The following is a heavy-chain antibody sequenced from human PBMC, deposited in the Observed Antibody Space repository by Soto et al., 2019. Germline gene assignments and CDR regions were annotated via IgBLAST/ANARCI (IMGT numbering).Heavy chain of an antibody. CDR3: ARDRSYYYDSSGYYEAPWFDP. Sequence: ASVKVSCKTSGYTFTSYAMHWVRQAPGQRLEWMGWINAGNGNTKYSQKFQGRVTITRDTSASTAYMELSSLRSEDTAVYYCARDRSYYYDSSGYYEAPWFDPWGQGTLVTVSS. CDR1: GYTFTSYA. V-gene: IGHV1-3*01. D-gene: IGHD3-22*01. J-gene: IGHJ5*02. CDR2: INAGNGNT.